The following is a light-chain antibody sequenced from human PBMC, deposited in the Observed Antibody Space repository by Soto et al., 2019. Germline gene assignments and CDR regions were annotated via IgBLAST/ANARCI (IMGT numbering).Light chain of an antibody. Sequence: DIQMTQSPSSLSASVGDRVTITCQASQDISKYLNWYQQKPGKAPKVLIYGASSLQSGVPSRFSGSGSGTDFTLTISSLQPEDFSTYYCQQNSNAPLTFGPGTKVDIK. V-gene: IGKV1-39*01. CDR2: GAS. CDR3: QQNSNAPLT. CDR1: QDISKY. J-gene: IGKJ3*01.